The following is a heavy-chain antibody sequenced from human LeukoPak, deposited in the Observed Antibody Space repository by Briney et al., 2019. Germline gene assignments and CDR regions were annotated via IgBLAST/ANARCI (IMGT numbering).Heavy chain of an antibody. CDR3: ARHSLRNGSGSSYFDL. CDR1: GGSFSGYY. V-gene: IGHV4-59*10. J-gene: IGHJ2*01. D-gene: IGHD3-10*01. Sequence: SETLSLTCAVYGGSFSGYYWSWIRQPAGKGLEWIGRIYTSGSTNYNPSLKSRVTMSVDTSKNQFSLKLSSVTAADTAVYYCARHSLRNGSGSSYFDLWGRGTLVTVSS. CDR2: IYTSGST.